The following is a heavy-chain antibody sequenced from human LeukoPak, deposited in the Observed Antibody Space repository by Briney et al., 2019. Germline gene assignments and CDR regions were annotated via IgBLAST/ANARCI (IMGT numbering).Heavy chain of an antibody. CDR2: ISAYNGNT. V-gene: IGHV1-18*01. CDR1: GYTFTSYG. Sequence: GASVKVSCKASGYTFTSYGISWVQQAPGQGLEWMGWISAYNGNTNYAQKLQGRVTMTTDTSTSTAYMELRSLRSDDTAVYYCARAQTAWGTDRWFDPWGQGTLVTVSS. CDR3: ARAQTAWGTDRWFDP. J-gene: IGHJ5*02. D-gene: IGHD1-1*01.